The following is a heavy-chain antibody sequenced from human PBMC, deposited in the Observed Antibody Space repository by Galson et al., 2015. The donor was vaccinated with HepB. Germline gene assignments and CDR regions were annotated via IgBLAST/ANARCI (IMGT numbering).Heavy chain of an antibody. CDR2: ISSNGDNT. CDR1: GFTFSSYG. D-gene: IGHD5-24*01. CDR3: VRVRWEPLPGA. Sequence: SLRLSCAASGFTFSSYGMQWVRQAPGKGLVYVSGISSNGDNTYYVDSVKDRFTISRDNSKNTLYLQMSSLRSEDTAVYYCVRVRWEPLPGAWGQGTLVTVSS. V-gene: IGHV3-64D*06. J-gene: IGHJ5*02.